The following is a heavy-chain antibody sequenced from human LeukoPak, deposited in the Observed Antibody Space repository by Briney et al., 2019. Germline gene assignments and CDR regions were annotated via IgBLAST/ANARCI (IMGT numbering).Heavy chain of an antibody. CDR2: IYYSGGT. D-gene: IGHD6-13*01. CDR3: ARVYYSNSYDYWYFDL. Sequence: SETLSLTCTVSGGSIRSYYWSWIRQPPGKGLEWIAYIYYSGGTNYNPSLKSRVTISVDTSKNQFPLKVTSVTAADTAVYYCARVYYSNSYDYWYFDLWGRGTLVTVSS. CDR1: GGSIRSYY. J-gene: IGHJ2*01. V-gene: IGHV4-59*01.